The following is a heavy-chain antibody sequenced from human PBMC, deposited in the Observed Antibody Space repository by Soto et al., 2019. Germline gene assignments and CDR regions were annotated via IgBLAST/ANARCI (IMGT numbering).Heavy chain of an antibody. J-gene: IGHJ4*02. CDR3: ARARGYGDLGY. CDR1: GFSFTGYY. D-gene: IGHD4-17*01. CDR2: INPNSGGT. V-gene: IGHV1-2*02. Sequence: QVQLVQSGAEVKKPGASVKVSCEASGFSFTGYYLHWVRQAPGQGLEWMGWINPNSGGTNYAQKFQGRVTLTWDTSISTADMELSRLRSDDAAVYSCARARGYGDLGYWGQGTLVTVSS.